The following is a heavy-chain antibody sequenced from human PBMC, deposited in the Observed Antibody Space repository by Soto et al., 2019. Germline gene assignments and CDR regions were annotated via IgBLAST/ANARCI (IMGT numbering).Heavy chain of an antibody. Sequence: SETLSLTCTVSGASISGFYWSWIRKSAGKGLEWIGRIYATGSTNYNPSLKSRVTISVDTSKNQFSLKLSSVTAADTAVYYCAREQASDWFDPWGQGTLVTVSS. J-gene: IGHJ5*02. CDR1: GASISGFY. CDR3: AREQASDWFDP. CDR2: IYATGST. V-gene: IGHV4-4*07.